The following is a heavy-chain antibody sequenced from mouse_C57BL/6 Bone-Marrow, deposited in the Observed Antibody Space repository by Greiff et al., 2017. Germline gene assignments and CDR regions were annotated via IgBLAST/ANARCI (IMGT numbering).Heavy chain of an antibody. V-gene: IGHV5-16*01. CDR2: INYDGSST. J-gene: IGHJ2*01. CDR3: AREGVVANVDY. D-gene: IGHD1-1*01. CDR1: GFTFSDYY. Sequence: EVKLVESEGGLVQPGSSMKLSCTASGFTFSDYYMAWVRQVPEKGLEWVANINYDGSSTYYLDSLKSRFIISRDNAKNILYLQMSSLKSEDTATYYCAREGVVANVDYWGQGTTLTVSS.